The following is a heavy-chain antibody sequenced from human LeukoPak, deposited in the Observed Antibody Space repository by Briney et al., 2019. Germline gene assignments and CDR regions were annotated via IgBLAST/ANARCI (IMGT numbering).Heavy chain of an antibody. Sequence: ASVKVSCKASGYTFIFHYIHWVRQAPGQGLEWMGWINPNNGDTKYAQKFQGRVTMTSDTSITTASMELSSLRSDDTAVYYCARNKGKLGYCSGGSCYSALNYYYYYMDVWGKGTTVTVSS. D-gene: IGHD2-15*01. J-gene: IGHJ6*03. CDR3: ARNKGKLGYCSGGSCYSALNYYYYYMDV. CDR2: INPNNGDT. V-gene: IGHV1-2*02. CDR1: GYTFIFHY.